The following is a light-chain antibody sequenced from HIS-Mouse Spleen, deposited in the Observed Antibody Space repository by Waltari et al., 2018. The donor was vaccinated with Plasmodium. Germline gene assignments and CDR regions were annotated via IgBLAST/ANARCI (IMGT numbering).Light chain of an antibody. CDR2: KDS. CDR3: QSADSSGTPNWV. CDR1: ALPKQY. Sequence: SYELTQPPSVSVSPGQTARNTCSGDALPKQYAYWYQQKPGQAPVLVIYKDSARPSGIPERFSGSSSGTTVTLTISGVQAEDEADYYCQSADSSGTPNWVFGGGTKLTVL. V-gene: IGLV3-25*03. J-gene: IGLJ3*02.